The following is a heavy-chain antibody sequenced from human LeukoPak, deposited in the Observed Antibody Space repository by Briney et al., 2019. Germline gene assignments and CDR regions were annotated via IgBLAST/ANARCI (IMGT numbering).Heavy chain of an antibody. CDR1: GFTFSNYW. CDR3: ARGSVYGDYHKPLFDY. J-gene: IGHJ4*02. CDR2: IDTDGSST. V-gene: IGHV3-74*01. D-gene: IGHD4-17*01. Sequence: GGSLRLSCAASGFTFSNYWMHWVRQAPGKGLVWVARIDTDGSSTTYADSVKGRFTISRDNAKNTLYLQMNSLRAEDTSVYYCARGSVYGDYHKPLFDYWGQGTLVTVSS.